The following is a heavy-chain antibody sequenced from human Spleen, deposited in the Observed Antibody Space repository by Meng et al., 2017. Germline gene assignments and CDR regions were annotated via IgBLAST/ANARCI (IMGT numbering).Heavy chain of an antibody. D-gene: IGHD3-10*01. Sequence: GGSLRLSCAASGFTFSNYAMNWVRQAPGKGLEWVSAISGSGPNTYYADSVKGRFTISRDNAKNSLYLQMNSLRAEDTALYHCARHLAYGSGSYYYYYGMDVWGQGTTVTVSS. J-gene: IGHJ6*02. CDR3: ARHLAYGSGSYYYYYGMDV. CDR2: ISGSGPNT. CDR1: GFTFSNYA. V-gene: IGHV3-23*01.